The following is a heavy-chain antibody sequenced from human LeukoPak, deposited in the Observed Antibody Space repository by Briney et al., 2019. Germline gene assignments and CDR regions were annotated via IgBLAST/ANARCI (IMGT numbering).Heavy chain of an antibody. Sequence: RPGGSLRLSCAASGFTVSSNYMNWVRQAPGKGLEWVSVIYSGGSTYYADSVKGRFTISRDNSKNTLYLQMNSLRAEDTAVYYCARDVSYGWYYFDYWGQGTLVTVSS. CDR3: ARDVSYGWYYFDY. CDR1: GFTVSSNY. CDR2: IYSGGST. V-gene: IGHV3-53*01. J-gene: IGHJ4*02. D-gene: IGHD5-18*01.